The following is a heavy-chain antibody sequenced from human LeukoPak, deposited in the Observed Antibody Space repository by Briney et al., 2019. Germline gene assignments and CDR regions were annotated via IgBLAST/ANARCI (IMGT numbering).Heavy chain of an antibody. V-gene: IGHV4-38-2*02. Sequence: SETLSLTCTVAGYSIRSNYYWGWIRQPPGKGLEWIGSIIQSGSTYYNPSLKSRVTISVDTSKNQFSLKLSSVTAADTAVYYCASILSGYCSLWGQGTLVTVSS. J-gene: IGHJ4*02. D-gene: IGHD3-9*01. CDR1: GYSIRSNYY. CDR3: ASILSGYCSL. CDR2: IIQSGST.